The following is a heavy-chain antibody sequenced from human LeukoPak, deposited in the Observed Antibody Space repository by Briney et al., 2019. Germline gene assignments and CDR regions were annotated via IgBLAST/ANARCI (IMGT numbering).Heavy chain of an antibody. Sequence: PGGSLRLSCAASGFTFNNAWMSWVRQAPGKGLEWVGHIRDKADGGTADYGAPVKGRFTISRDDSESMVYLQMNSLKTEDTAVYYCTTQIGDYWGQGTLVTVSS. CDR1: GFTFNNAW. CDR2: IRDKADGGTA. V-gene: IGHV3-15*01. CDR3: TTQIGDY. D-gene: IGHD3-10*01. J-gene: IGHJ4*02.